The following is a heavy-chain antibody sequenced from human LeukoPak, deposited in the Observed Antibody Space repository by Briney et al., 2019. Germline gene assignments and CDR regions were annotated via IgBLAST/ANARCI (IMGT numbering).Heavy chain of an antibody. CDR3: ARDLEGFDY. CDR2: IYHSGST. CDR1: GGSISSGGYY. J-gene: IGHJ4*02. V-gene: IGHV4-30-2*01. Sequence: TSETLSLTCTVSGGSISSGGYYWSWIRQPPGKGLEWIGYIYHSGSTYYNPSLKSRVTISVDRSKNQFSLKLSSVTAADTAVYYCARDLEGFDYWGQGTLVTVSS.